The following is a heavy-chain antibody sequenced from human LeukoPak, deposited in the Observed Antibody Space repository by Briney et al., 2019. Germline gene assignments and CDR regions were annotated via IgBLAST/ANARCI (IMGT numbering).Heavy chain of an antibody. CDR1: GFTFNSYS. Sequence: NSGGSLRLSCGVSGFTFNSYSMNWVRQAPWKGLEWVACISSRGDYIYYADSMRGRFTISRDNAKNSLYLQLNSLIVEDTAIYYCARGSDPGDYVGYDAFDIWGQGTALTVSS. V-gene: IGHV3-21*03. CDR2: ISSRGDYI. CDR3: ARGSDPGDYVGYDAFDI. D-gene: IGHD4-17*01. J-gene: IGHJ3*02.